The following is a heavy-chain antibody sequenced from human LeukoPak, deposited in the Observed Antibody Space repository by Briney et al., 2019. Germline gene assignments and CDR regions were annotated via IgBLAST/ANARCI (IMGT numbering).Heavy chain of an antibody. CDR3: ARGVLLWFGEPGPFDP. Sequence: SETLSLTCAVYGGSFSGYCWSWIRQPPGKGLEWIGEINHSGSTNYNPSLKSRVTISVDTSKNQFSLKLSSVTAADTAVYYCARGVLLWFGEPGPFDPWGQGTLVTVSS. D-gene: IGHD3-10*01. CDR2: INHSGST. V-gene: IGHV4-34*01. J-gene: IGHJ5*02. CDR1: GGSFSGYC.